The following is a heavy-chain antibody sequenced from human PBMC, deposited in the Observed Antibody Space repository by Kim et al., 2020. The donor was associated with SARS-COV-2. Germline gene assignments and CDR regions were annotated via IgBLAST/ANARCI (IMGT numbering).Heavy chain of an antibody. D-gene: IGHD6-19*01. Sequence: SETLSLTCTVSGGSISSSSYYWGWIRQPPGKGLEWIGSLYYSGSSYYNPSLKSRVTISVDTSKNQFSLKLSSVTAADTAVYYCVRIRGMSAQWLGPGSVSDYWGQGTLVTVSS. V-gene: IGHV4-39*01. CDR2: LYYSGSS. CDR3: VRIRGMSAQWLGPGSVSDY. CDR1: GGSISSSSYY. J-gene: IGHJ4*02.